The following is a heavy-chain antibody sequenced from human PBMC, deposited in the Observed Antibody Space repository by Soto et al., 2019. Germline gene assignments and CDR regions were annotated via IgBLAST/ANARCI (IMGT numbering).Heavy chain of an antibody. V-gene: IGHV3-7*01. CDR1: GFTFSDYY. D-gene: IGHD3-22*01. J-gene: IGHJ4*02. CDR2: IKKDGSEK. CDR3: AKEGGPQYSYETSGQIDH. Sequence: PGGSLRLSCAASGFTFSDYYMSWIRQAPGKGLEWVANIKKDGSEKYYVDSVKGRFTISKDNTKNSLYLQMNNLRAEDTAVYYCAKEGGPQYSYETSGQIDHWGQGTLVTVSS.